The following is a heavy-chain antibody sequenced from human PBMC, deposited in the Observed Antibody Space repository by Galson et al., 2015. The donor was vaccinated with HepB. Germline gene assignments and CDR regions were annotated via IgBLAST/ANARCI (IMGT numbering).Heavy chain of an antibody. V-gene: IGHV3-15*07. CDR3: TIRITMVRGVITDAFDI. CDR2: IKSKTDGGTT. J-gene: IGHJ3*02. Sequence: SLRLSCAASGFTFSNAWMNWVRQAPGKGLEWVGRIKSKTDGGTTDYAASVKGRFTISRDDSKSIAYLQMNSLKTEDTAVYYCTIRITMVRGVITDAFDIWGQGTMVTVSS. CDR1: GFTFSNAW. D-gene: IGHD3-10*01.